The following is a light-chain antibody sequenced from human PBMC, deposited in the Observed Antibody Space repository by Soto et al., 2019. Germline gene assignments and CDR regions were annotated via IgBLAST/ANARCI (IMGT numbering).Light chain of an antibody. J-gene: IGKJ4*01. Sequence: EIVMTQSPATLSVSPGEWATLSCRTSQSVSSNLAWYQQKPGQAPRLLIYGASTRATGIPARFSGSGSGTEFTLTISSPQSEDFAVYYCQQYNNWPPLTFGGGTKVEIK. CDR1: QSVSSN. CDR2: GAS. CDR3: QQYNNWPPLT. V-gene: IGKV3-15*01.